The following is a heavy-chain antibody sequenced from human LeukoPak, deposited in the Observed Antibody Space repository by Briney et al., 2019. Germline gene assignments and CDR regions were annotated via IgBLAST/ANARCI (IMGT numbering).Heavy chain of an antibody. Sequence: SVKVSCKASGGTFSSYDISWVRQAPGQGLEWMGGIMPMFGKANYAQKFQGRVTTTADKATSTAYMELSSLRSEDTAVYYCARDNSVGDVAWWFDPWGQGTLVTVSS. CDR2: IMPMFGKA. CDR3: ARDNSVGDVAWWFDP. V-gene: IGHV1-69*06. CDR1: GGTFSSYD. D-gene: IGHD1-26*01. J-gene: IGHJ5*02.